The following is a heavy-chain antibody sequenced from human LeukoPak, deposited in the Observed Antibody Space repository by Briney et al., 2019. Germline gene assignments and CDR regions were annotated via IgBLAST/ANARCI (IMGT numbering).Heavy chain of an antibody. Sequence: GGSLRLSCAASGVTFSSYAMSWVRQTPGKGLEWVSVISGSGGSTDYADSVKGRFTISRDNSKNTLYLQMNSLRAEDTAVYYCAKGEYYDSSGYYPFDYWGQGTLVTVSS. D-gene: IGHD3-22*01. CDR2: ISGSGGST. CDR3: AKGEYYDSSGYYPFDY. V-gene: IGHV3-23*01. J-gene: IGHJ4*02. CDR1: GVTFSSYA.